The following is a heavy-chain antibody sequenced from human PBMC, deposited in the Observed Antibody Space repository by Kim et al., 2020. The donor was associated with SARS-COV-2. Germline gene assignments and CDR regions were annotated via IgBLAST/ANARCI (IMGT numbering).Heavy chain of an antibody. D-gene: IGHD3-9*01. CDR3: ARDARYFDWDGMDV. J-gene: IGHJ6*02. Sequence: GGSLRLSCAASGFTFSSYGMHWVRQAPGKGLEWVAVISYDGSNKYYADSVKGRFTISRDNSKNTLYLQMNSLRAKDTAVYYCARDARYFDWDGMDVWGQGTTVTVSS. CDR1: GFTFSSYG. V-gene: IGHV3-33*05. CDR2: ISYDGSNK.